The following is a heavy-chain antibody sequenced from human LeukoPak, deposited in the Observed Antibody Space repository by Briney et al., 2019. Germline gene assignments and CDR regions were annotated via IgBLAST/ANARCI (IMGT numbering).Heavy chain of an antibody. V-gene: IGHV3-30-3*01. CDR1: GFTFSSYA. CDR2: ISYDGNNK. Sequence: PGRSLRLSCAASGFTFSSYAMHWVRQAPGKGLEWVAVISYDGNNKYYADSVKGRFTISRDNSKNTLYLQMNSLRAEDTAVYYCARSLVVPAAMLFYYFDYWGQGTLVTVSS. D-gene: IGHD2-2*01. J-gene: IGHJ4*02. CDR3: ARSLVVPAAMLFYYFDY.